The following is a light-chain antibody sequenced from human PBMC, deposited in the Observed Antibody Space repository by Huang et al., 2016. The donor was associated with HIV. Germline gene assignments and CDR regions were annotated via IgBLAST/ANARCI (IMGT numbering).Light chain of an antibody. Sequence: DIVMTQSPDSLAVSLGERATINCKSSQSVLYSSNNKNYLAWYQQKPGQPPKLLIYWASIRASGVPDRFSGSGSGTDFTLTISSLQAEDVAVYYCQQYYSTPQNFGGGTKVEIK. V-gene: IGKV4-1*01. CDR1: QSVLYSSNNKNY. CDR2: WAS. J-gene: IGKJ4*01. CDR3: QQYYSTPQN.